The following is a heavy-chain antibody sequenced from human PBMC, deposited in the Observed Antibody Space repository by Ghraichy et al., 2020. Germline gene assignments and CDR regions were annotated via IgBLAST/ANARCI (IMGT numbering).Heavy chain of an antibody. CDR3: AKDNSRRVTTYGMDV. Sequence: GESLNISCAASGFTFDDYTMHWVRQAPGKGLERVSLISWDGGSTYYADSVKGRFTISRDNSKNSLYLQMNSLRTEDTALYYCAKDNSRRVTTYGMDVWGQGTTVTVSS. CDR1: GFTFDDYT. D-gene: IGHD4-17*01. V-gene: IGHV3-43*01. CDR2: ISWDGGST. J-gene: IGHJ6*02.